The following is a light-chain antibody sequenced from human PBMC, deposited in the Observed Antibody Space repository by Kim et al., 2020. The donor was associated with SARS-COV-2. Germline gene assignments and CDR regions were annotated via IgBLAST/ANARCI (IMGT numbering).Light chain of an antibody. CDR3: QSYDSSNHGV. CDR1: GSTVAGNF. V-gene: IGLV6-57*03. CDR2: ENN. Sequence: TKATTRRGSTVAGNFLQWYQQRPDSAPTTGVYENNIRPAGIPDRSAVSIDSSANSAALAISGLKTEDEADYYCQSYDSSNHGVFGVGTQLTVL. J-gene: IGLJ3*02.